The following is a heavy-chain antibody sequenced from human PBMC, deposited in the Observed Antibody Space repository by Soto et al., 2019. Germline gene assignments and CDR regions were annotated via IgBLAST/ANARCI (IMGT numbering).Heavy chain of an antibody. CDR2: IYYSGST. D-gene: IGHD3-22*01. J-gene: IGHJ4*02. V-gene: IGHV4-31*03. Sequence: QVQLQESGPGLVKPSQTLSLTCTVSGVSISSGGYYWTWIRQHPQKGLEWIGHIYYSGSTYYNPSLKSRVTVSVDTSKNQFSLKLSSVTAADTAVYYCAREYYYDSSGFDYWGQATLVTVSS. CDR1: GVSISSGGYY. CDR3: AREYYYDSSGFDY.